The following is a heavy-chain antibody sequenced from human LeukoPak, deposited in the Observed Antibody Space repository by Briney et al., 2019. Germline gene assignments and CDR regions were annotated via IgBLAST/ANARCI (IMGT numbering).Heavy chain of an antibody. J-gene: IGHJ3*02. V-gene: IGHV3-30*18. CDR2: ISYDGSNK. CDR1: GFTFSSYG. Sequence: PGGSLRLSCAASGFTFSSYGMHWVRQAPGKGLEWVAVISYDGSNKYYADSVKGRFTISRDNSKNTLYLQMNSLRAKDTAVYYCAKGGSVVEWAFDIWGQGTMVTVSS. D-gene: IGHD2-15*01. CDR3: AKGGSVVEWAFDI.